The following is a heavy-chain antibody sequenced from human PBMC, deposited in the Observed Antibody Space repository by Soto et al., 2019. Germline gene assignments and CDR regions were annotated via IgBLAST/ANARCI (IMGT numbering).Heavy chain of an antibody. CDR2: FKDGGST. CDR1: GGSFTGYY. D-gene: IGHD2-15*01. J-gene: IGHJ4*02. V-gene: IGHV4-34*01. CDR3: ARGQEGVVATH. Sequence: QVQLQQWGAGLLKPSETLSLTCAVNGGSFTGYYWSWVRQPPGKGLEWIGEFKDGGSTNYSPSLRSRVTISADTSKKQFSLKVTSVTAADTAVYYCARGQEGVVATHWDQGTLVTVSS.